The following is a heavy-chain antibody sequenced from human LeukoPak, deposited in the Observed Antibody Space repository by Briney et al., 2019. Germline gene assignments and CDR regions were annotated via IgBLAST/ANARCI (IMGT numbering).Heavy chain of an antibody. D-gene: IGHD2-21*02. CDR1: GFTFSSYA. Sequence: AGGSLRLSCAASGFTFSSYAMSWVRQAPGKGLEWVSAISGSGGSTYYADSVKGRFTISRDNSKNTLYLQMNSLRAEDTAVYYCTRVSIGRRPAYCGGDCRLPPHDAFDIWGQGTMVTVSS. J-gene: IGHJ3*02. CDR2: ISGSGGST. CDR3: TRVSIGRRPAYCGGDCRLPPHDAFDI. V-gene: IGHV3-23*01.